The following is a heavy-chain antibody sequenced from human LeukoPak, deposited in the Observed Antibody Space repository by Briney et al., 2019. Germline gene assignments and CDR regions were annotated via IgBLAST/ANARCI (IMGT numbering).Heavy chain of an antibody. CDR3: ARDLIGQDAFDI. J-gene: IGHJ3*02. CDR1: GGSISSGGYY. D-gene: IGHD3-9*01. Sequence: PSETLSLTCTVSGGSISSGGYYWSWIRQHPGKGLEWIGYIYYSGSTYYNPSLKSRVTISVDTSKNQFSLKLSSVTAADTAVYYCARDLIGQDAFDIWGQGTMVTVSS. CDR2: IYYSGST. V-gene: IGHV4-31*03.